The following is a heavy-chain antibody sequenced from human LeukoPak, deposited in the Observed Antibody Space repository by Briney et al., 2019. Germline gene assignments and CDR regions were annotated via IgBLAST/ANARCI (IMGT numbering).Heavy chain of an antibody. CDR1: GFTFSSYA. J-gene: IGHJ4*02. CDR2: ISYDGSNK. V-gene: IGHV3-30-3*01. CDR3: ARNPYDYVWGSYPPTY. Sequence: GGSLRLSCAASGFTFSSYAMHWVRQAPGKGLEWVAVISYDGSNKYYADSVKGRFTISRDNSKNTLYLQMNSLRAEDTAVYYCARNPYDYVWGSYPPTYWGQGTLVTVSS. D-gene: IGHD3-16*02.